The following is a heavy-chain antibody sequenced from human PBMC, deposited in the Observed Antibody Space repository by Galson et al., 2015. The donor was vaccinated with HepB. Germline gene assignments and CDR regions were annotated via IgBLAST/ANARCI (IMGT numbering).Heavy chain of an antibody. CDR2: IYYSGST. D-gene: IGHD2-21*01. Sequence: TLSLTCTVSGGSISSSGYYWSWIRQPPGKGLEWIGYIYYSGSTDYNPSLKSRVTISLDTFKNHFSLNLISVTVADTAVYYCAKESDRDLLGPPDYWGQGILVTVSS. CDR1: GGSISSSGYY. V-gene: IGHV4-31*03. J-gene: IGHJ4*02. CDR3: AKESDRDLLGPPDY.